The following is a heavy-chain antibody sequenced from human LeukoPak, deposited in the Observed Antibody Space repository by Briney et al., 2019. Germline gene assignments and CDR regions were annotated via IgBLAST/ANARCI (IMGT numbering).Heavy chain of an antibody. V-gene: IGHV1-69*05. Sequence: ASVKVSCKASGGTSSSYAISWVRQAPGQGLEWMGGIIPIFGTANYAQKFQGRVTITTDESTSTAYMELSSLRSEDTAVYYCARDRFPYYYDSSGYFDYWGQGTLVTVSS. J-gene: IGHJ4*02. CDR3: ARDRFPYYYDSSGYFDY. CDR2: IIPIFGTA. CDR1: GGTSSSYA. D-gene: IGHD3-22*01.